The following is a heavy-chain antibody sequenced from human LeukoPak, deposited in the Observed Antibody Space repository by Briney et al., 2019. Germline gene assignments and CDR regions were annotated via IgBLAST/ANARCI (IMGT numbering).Heavy chain of an antibody. J-gene: IGHJ4*02. D-gene: IGHD3-9*01. Sequence: ASVKVSCKASGGTFSSYAISWVRQAPGQGLEWMGRIIPILGIANYAQKFQGRVTITADKSTSTAYMELSSLRSEDTAVYYCASPEYYDILTGYYTAHFDYWGQGTLVTVSS. V-gene: IGHV1-69*04. CDR2: IIPILGIA. CDR1: GGTFSSYA. CDR3: ASPEYYDILTGYYTAHFDY.